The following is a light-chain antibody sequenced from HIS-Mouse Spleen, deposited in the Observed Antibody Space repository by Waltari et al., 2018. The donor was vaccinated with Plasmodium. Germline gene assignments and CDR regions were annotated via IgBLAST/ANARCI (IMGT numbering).Light chain of an antibody. CDR1: QSISSY. CDR2: AAS. J-gene: IGKJ3*01. V-gene: IGKV1-39*01. Sequence: DIQMTQSPSPLSASVGDRVTITCRASQSISSYLNWYQQKPGKAPKLLIYAASSLQSGVPSRFSGSGSGTDFTHTISSLQPEDFATYYCQQSYSTPFTFGPGTKVDIK. CDR3: QQSYSTPFT.